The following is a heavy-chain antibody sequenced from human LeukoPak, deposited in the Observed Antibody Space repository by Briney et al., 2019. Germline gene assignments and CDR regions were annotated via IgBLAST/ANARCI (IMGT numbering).Heavy chain of an antibody. CDR1: GGSISSSSYY. D-gene: IGHD5-12*01. Sequence: SETLSLTCTVSGGSISSSSYYWGWIRQPPGKGLEWIGSIYYSGSTYYNPSLKSRVTISVDTSKNQFSLKLSSVTAADTAVYYCARVSGYDWESSYDYWGQGTLVTVSS. CDR2: IYYSGST. V-gene: IGHV4-39*07. CDR3: ARVSGYDWESSYDY. J-gene: IGHJ4*02.